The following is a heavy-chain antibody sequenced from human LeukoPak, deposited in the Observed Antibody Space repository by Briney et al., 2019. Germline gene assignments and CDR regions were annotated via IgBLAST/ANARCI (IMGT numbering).Heavy chain of an antibody. V-gene: IGHV3-33*08. J-gene: IGHJ4*02. CDR3: ARGGYCSSTSCYRGPFDY. D-gene: IGHD2-2*01. CDR1: GFTFSSYG. Sequence: GGSLRLSCAASGFTFSSYGMNWVRQAPGKGLEWVAVIRYDGSNKYYADSVKGRFTISRDNSKNTLYLQMNSLRAEDTAVYYCARGGYCSSTSCYRGPFDYWGQGTLVTVSS. CDR2: IRYDGSNK.